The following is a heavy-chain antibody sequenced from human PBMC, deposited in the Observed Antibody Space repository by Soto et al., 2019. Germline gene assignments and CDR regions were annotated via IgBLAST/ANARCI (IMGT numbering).Heavy chain of an antibody. CDR3: ATQTPRVYYFDY. Sequence: LSLTCTVSGGSISSYYWSWIRQPPGKGLEWIGYTYYSGSTNYNPSLKSRVTISVDTSKNQFSLKLSSVTAADTAVYYCATQTPRVYYFDYWGQGTLVTVSS. CDR1: GGSISSYY. CDR2: TYYSGST. D-gene: IGHD2-8*01. V-gene: IGHV4-59*01. J-gene: IGHJ4*02.